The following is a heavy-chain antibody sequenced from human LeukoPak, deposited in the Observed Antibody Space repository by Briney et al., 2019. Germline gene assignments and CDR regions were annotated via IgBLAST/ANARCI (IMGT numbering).Heavy chain of an antibody. CDR1: GYTFTGYY. CDR3: ARALGYCSSTSCFAWFDP. Sequence: ASVKVSCKASGYTFTGYYMHWVRQAPGQGLEWMGWINPNSGGTNYAQKFQGRVTMTRDTSISTAYMEPSRLRSDDTAVYYCARALGYCSSTSCFAWFDPWGQGTLVTVSS. J-gene: IGHJ5*02. D-gene: IGHD2-2*01. CDR2: INPNSGGT. V-gene: IGHV1-2*02.